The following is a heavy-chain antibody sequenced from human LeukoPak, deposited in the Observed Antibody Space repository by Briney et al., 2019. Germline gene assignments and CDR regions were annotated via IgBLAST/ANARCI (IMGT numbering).Heavy chain of an antibody. CDR1: GFTFTSYA. Sequence: GGSLRLSCAASGFTFTSYAMSWVRQAPGKGLVWVSRIKTDGSSTSYADSVKGRFTISRDNAKDTLYLQLNSLRADDTAIYYCARPGGKTTADYWGQGTLVTVSS. D-gene: IGHD3-16*01. J-gene: IGHJ4*02. V-gene: IGHV3-74*01. CDR2: IKTDGSST. CDR3: ARPGGKTTADY.